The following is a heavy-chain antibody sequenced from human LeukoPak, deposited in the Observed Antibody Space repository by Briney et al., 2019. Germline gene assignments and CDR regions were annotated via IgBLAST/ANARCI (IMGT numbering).Heavy chain of an antibody. Sequence: PGGSLRLSCAASEFTFSSYWMHWVRQAPGKGLVWVSRINSDGSSTSHADSVKGRFTTSRDNAKNTLYLQMNSLRGEGTAVYYCARETNWGPDYWGQGTLVTVSS. J-gene: IGHJ4*02. CDR2: INSDGSST. CDR3: ARETNWGPDY. D-gene: IGHD7-27*01. CDR1: EFTFSSYW. V-gene: IGHV3-74*01.